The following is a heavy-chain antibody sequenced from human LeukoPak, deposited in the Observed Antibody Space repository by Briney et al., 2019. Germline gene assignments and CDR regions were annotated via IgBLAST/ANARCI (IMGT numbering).Heavy chain of an antibody. V-gene: IGHV3-21*01. CDR2: ISSSSSYI. CDR3: ARDGSSWYKNGMDV. CDR1: GFTFSSYS. D-gene: IGHD6-13*01. Sequence: PGGSLRLSCAASGFTFSSYSMNWVRQAPGKGLEWVSSISSSSSYIYYADSVKGRFTISRDNAKNSLYLQMNSLRAEDTAVYYCARDGSSWYKNGMDVWGKGTTVTVSS. J-gene: IGHJ6*04.